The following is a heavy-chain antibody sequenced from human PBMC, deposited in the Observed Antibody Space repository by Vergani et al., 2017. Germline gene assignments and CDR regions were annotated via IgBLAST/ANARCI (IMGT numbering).Heavy chain of an antibody. V-gene: IGHV4-34*01. D-gene: IGHD3-3*01. CDR2: INHSGST. CDR3: ARERVLPFWSGYRPDAFDI. Sequence: QVQLQQWGAGLLKPSETLSLTCAVYGGSFSGYYWSWIRQPPGKGLEWIGEINHSGSTNYNPSLKSRVTISVDTSKNKFSLKLSSVTAADTAVYYCARERVLPFWSGYRPDAFDIWGQGTMVTVSS. J-gene: IGHJ3*02. CDR1: GGSFSGYY.